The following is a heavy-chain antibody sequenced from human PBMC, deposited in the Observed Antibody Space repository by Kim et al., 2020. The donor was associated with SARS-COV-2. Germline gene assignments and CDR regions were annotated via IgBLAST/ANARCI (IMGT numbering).Heavy chain of an antibody. CDR3: ARGSREVPALTPLYYFDY. D-gene: IGHD2-2*01. CDR2: IIPIFGTA. J-gene: IGHJ4*02. Sequence: SVKVSCKASGGTFSSYAISWVRQAPGQGLEWMGGIIPIFGTANYAQKFQGRVTITADESTSTAYMELSSLRSEDTAVYYCARGSREVPALTPLYYFDYWGQGTLVTVSS. CDR1: GGTFSSYA. V-gene: IGHV1-69*13.